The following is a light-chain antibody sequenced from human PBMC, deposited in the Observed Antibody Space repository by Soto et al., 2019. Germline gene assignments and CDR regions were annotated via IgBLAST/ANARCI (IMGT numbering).Light chain of an antibody. Sequence: EIVLTQSPGTLSLSPGERATLPGRASQSVGSYLAWYQQRPGQAPRLLISGASTRATGIPDRFSGSGSGTDFTLTISRLEPEDFAVYYCQQYGSSPYTFGQGTNLEIK. CDR2: GAS. J-gene: IGKJ2*01. V-gene: IGKV3-20*01. CDR1: QSVGSY. CDR3: QQYGSSPYT.